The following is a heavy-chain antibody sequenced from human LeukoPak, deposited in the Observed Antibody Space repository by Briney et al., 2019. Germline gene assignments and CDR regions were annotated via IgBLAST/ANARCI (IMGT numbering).Heavy chain of an antibody. J-gene: IGHJ4*02. CDR3: ARGDYSNYDREDY. V-gene: IGHV1-2*06. Sequence: GASVKVSCKASGYTFTGYYMHWVRQAPGQGLEWMGRINPNSGGTNYAQKFQGRVTMTRDTSISTAYMELSRLRSDDTAVHYCARGDYSNYDREDYWGQGTLVTVSS. CDR2: INPNSGGT. D-gene: IGHD4-11*01. CDR1: GYTFTGYY.